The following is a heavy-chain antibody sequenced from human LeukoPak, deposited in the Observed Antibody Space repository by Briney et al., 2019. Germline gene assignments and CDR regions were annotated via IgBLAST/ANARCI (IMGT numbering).Heavy chain of an antibody. CDR1: GGTFSSYA. J-gene: IGHJ5*02. Sequence: SVKVSCKASGGTFSSYAISWVRQAPGQGLEWMGGIIPIFGTANYAQRFQGRVTITTDESTSTAYMELSSLRSEDTAVYYCARDRAQWREIGWFDPWGQGTLVTVSS. D-gene: IGHD6-19*01. CDR3: ARDRAQWREIGWFDP. V-gene: IGHV1-69*05. CDR2: IIPIFGTA.